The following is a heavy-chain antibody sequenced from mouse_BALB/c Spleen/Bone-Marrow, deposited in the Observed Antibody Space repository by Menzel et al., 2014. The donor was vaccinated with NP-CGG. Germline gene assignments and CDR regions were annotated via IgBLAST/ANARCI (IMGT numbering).Heavy chain of an antibody. V-gene: IGHV1S81*02. CDR2: INPSNGGT. Sequence: QVQLKQSGAELVKPGASVKLSCKASGYTFTSYYMYWVKQSPGQGLERIGEINPSNGGTNFNEKFKNKATLTVDKSSSTAYMQLSSLIFEDSAVYYCTRTNGNWFAYWGQGTLVTVSA. CDR3: TRTNGNWFAY. CDR1: GYTFTSYY. D-gene: IGHD4-1*01. J-gene: IGHJ3*01.